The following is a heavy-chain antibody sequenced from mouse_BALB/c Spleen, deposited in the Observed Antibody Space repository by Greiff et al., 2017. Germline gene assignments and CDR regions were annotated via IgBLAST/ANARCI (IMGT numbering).Heavy chain of an antibody. CDR3: ARAGSTMITGGSFAY. Sequence: QVQLKQSGPGLVQPSQSLSITCTVSGFSLTSYGVHWVRQSPGKGLEWLGVIWSGGSTDYNAAFISRLSISKDNSKAQVFFKMNSLQANDTAIYYCARAGSTMITGGSFAYWGQGTLVTVSA. D-gene: IGHD2-4*01. CDR1: GFSLTSYG. J-gene: IGHJ3*01. CDR2: IWSGGST. V-gene: IGHV2-2*02.